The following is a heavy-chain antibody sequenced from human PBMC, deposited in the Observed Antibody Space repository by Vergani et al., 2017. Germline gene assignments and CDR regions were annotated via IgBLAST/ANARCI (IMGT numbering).Heavy chain of an antibody. V-gene: IGHV3-73*02. CDR2: IREKANGVGT. CDR3: TRPLYGKEALET. CDR1: RFTFSDSA. J-gene: IGHJ5*02. Sequence: LVESGGGLVQPGGSLKLSCAASRFTFSDSALHSVRLASGKGLEWVGRIREKANGVGTQYAASVQGRITNSRDDSKNTAYLQMNSLETEDTAVYYCTRPLYGKEALETWGQGALVTVSS. D-gene: IGHD3-10*01.